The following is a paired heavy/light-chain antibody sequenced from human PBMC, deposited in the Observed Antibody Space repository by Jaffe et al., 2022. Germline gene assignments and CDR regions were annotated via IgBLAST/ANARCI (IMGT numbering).Light chain of an antibody. J-gene: IGKJ4*01. CDR3: QQRSNWLLT. Sequence: EIVLTQSPATLSLSPGERATLSCRASQSVSSYLAWYQQKPGQAPRLLIYDASNRATGIPARFSGSGSGTDFTLTISSLEPEDFAVYYCQQRSNWLLTFGGGTKVEIK. V-gene: IGKV3-11*01. CDR1: QSVSSY. CDR2: DAS.
Heavy chain of an antibody. Sequence: EVQLVESGGGLVKPGGSLRLSCAASGFTFSSYSMNWVRQAPGKGLEWVSSISSSSSYIYYADSVKGRFTISRDNAKNSLYLQMNSLRAEDTAVYYCARDGGDYARRVWDYYYYYMDVWGKGTTVTVSS. CDR1: GFTFSSYS. D-gene: IGHD4-17*01. CDR2: ISSSSSYI. CDR3: ARDGGDYARRVWDYYYYYMDV. J-gene: IGHJ6*03. V-gene: IGHV3-21*01.